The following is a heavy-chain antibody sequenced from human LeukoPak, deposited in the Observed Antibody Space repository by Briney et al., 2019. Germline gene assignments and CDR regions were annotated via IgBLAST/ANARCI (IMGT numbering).Heavy chain of an antibody. Sequence: SETLSLTCTVSGGSISSYWSWIRQPPGKGLEWIAYMYYSGSTNYNPSLKSRVTISVDMSKNQISLKLSSVTAADTAVYYCARHGWFGELLYGWFDPWGQGTLVTVSS. V-gene: IGHV4-59*08. CDR2: MYYSGST. D-gene: IGHD3-10*01. J-gene: IGHJ5*02. CDR3: ARHGWFGELLYGWFDP. CDR1: GGSISSY.